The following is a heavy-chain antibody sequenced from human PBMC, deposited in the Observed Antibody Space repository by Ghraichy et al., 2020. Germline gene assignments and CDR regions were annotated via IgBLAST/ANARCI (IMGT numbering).Heavy chain of an antibody. Sequence: GSLRLSCAASGFTFSSYAMSWVRQAPGKGLEWVSAISGSGGSTYYADSVKGRFTISRDNSKNTLYLQMNSLRAEDTAVYYCARRGYSYGSGFDYWGQGTLVTVSS. CDR1: GFTFSSYA. D-gene: IGHD5-18*01. CDR2: ISGSGGST. J-gene: IGHJ4*02. V-gene: IGHV3-23*01. CDR3: ARRGYSYGSGFDY.